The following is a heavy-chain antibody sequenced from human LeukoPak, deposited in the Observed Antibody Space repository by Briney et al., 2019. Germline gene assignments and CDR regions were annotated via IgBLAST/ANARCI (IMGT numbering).Heavy chain of an antibody. CDR1: GDSISSNSAA. J-gene: IGHJ5*02. D-gene: IGHD6-19*01. V-gene: IGHV6-1*01. Sequence: SQTLSLTCAISGDSISSNSAAWNWIRQSPSRGLEWLGRTYYRSKWYNDYAVSVKSRITINPDTSKNQFSLQLNSVTPEDTAVYYCARDSSGWYEGGNWFDPWGQGTLVTVSS. CDR2: TYYRSKWYN. CDR3: ARDSSGWYEGGNWFDP.